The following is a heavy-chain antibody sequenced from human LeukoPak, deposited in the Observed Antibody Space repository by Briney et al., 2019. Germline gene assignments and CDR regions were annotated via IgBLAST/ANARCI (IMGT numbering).Heavy chain of an antibody. CDR2: ISSSSTI. D-gene: IGHD3-10*01. V-gene: IGHV3-48*01. J-gene: IGHJ4*02. Sequence: GGSLRLSCAASGFTFSSYSMNWVRQAPGKGLEWVSYISSSSTIYYADSVKGRFTISRENAKNSLYLQMNSLRAEDTAVYYCARGSGSYNYWGQGTLVTVSS. CDR3: ARGSGSYNY. CDR1: GFTFSSYS.